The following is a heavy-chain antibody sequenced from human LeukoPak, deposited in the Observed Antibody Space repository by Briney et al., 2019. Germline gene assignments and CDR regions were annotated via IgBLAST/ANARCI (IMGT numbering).Heavy chain of an antibody. V-gene: IGHV3-48*01. Sequence: GGSLRLSCAASGFTFSSYSMNWVRQAPGKGLEWVSYISSSSSTIYYADSVKGRFTISRDNSKNTLYLQMNSLRAKDTAVYYCAREGPIEGAILDSFDIWGQGTVVTVSS. CDR2: ISSSSSTI. J-gene: IGHJ3*02. D-gene: IGHD1-26*01. CDR1: GFTFSSYS. CDR3: AREGPIEGAILDSFDI.